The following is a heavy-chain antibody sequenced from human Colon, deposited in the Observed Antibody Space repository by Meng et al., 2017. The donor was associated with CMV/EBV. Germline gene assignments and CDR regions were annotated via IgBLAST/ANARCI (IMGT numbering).Heavy chain of an antibody. CDR1: GGAISSSVYS. J-gene: IGHJ6*02. D-gene: IGHD6-13*01. V-gene: IGHV4-39*07. CDR3: GRVRTAAPTPFYYGLDV. CDR2: FYYSGST. Sequence: GSLRLSCTVSGGAISSSVYSWDWIRQPPGKGLEWIGSFYYSGSTYYNPSLKSRVTISVDPSKNQFSLNLNSVTAADTAVYYCGRVRTAAPTPFYYGLDVRGQGTTVTVSS.